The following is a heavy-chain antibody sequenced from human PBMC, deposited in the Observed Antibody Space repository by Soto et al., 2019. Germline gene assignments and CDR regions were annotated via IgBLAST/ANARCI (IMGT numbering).Heavy chain of an antibody. CDR1: GFKFGDYN. Sequence: EVQLVESGGGLVQPGGSLILSCAASGFKFGDYNMNWVRQAPGKGLEWVSYLSGSSSTIYYTDSVKGRFTISRDNARNSLYLQMDSLRDEDTAVYYCARATNKGDYWGQGTLVTVSS. CDR2: LSGSSSTI. D-gene: IGHD2-2*01. J-gene: IGHJ4*02. V-gene: IGHV3-48*02. CDR3: ARATNKGDY.